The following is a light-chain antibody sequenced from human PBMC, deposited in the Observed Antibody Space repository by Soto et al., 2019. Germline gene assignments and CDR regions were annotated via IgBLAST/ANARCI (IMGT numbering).Light chain of an antibody. CDR2: GAS. CDR3: QQYSSSPLT. J-gene: IGKJ4*01. CDR1: QSVRSSH. Sequence: ELVLTQSPGTLSLSPGERATLSCRASQSVRSSHLAWSQQIPGQAPRLLIYGASNRATGIPDRFSGSGSGTDFTLTIIRLEPEDFAVYYCQQYSSSPLTVGGGTKVDIK. V-gene: IGKV3-20*01.